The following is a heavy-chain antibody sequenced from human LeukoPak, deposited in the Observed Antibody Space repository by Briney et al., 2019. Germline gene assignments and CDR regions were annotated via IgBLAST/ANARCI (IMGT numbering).Heavy chain of an antibody. J-gene: IGHJ4*02. V-gene: IGHV3-21*01. CDR1: GFTFSSYS. D-gene: IGHD3-10*01. CDR3: ARDFFGFGLTMFRGIFDY. CDR2: ISSSSSYI. Sequence: PGGSLRLSCAASGFTFSSYSMNWVRQAPGKGLEWVSSISSSSSYIYYADSVKGRFTISRDNAKNSLYLQMNSLRAEDTAVYYCARDFFGFGLTMFRGIFDYWGQGTLVTVSS.